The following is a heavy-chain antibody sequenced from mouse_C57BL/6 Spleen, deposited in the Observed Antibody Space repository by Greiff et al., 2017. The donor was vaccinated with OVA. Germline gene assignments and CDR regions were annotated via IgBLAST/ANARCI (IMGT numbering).Heavy chain of an antibody. J-gene: IGHJ1*03. Sequence: LVESGPELVKPGASVQISCKASGYTFTDYNINWVKQRPGQGFEWIGWIYPGSGNTKYNEKFKGKATLTVDTSSSTAYMQLSSLTSEDSAVYVCARRGIYYDYWYFDVWGTGTTVTVSS. D-gene: IGHD2-4*01. CDR2: IYPGSGNT. CDR1: GYTFTDYN. V-gene: IGHV1-84*01. CDR3: ARRGIYYDYWYFDV.